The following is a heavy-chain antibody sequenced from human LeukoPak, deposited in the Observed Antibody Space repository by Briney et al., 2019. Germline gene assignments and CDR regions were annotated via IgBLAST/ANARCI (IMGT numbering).Heavy chain of an antibody. CDR1: GGSFSGYY. J-gene: IGHJ6*02. CDR3: ARASIVATIRWAYYYYGMDV. D-gene: IGHD5-12*01. V-gene: IGHV4-34*01. CDR2: INHSGST. Sequence: PSETLSLTCAVYGGSFSGYYWSWIRQPPGKGLEWIGEINHSGSTNYNPSLKSRVTISVDTFKNQFSLKLSSVTAADTAVYYCARASIVATIRWAYYYYGMDVWGQGTTVTVPS.